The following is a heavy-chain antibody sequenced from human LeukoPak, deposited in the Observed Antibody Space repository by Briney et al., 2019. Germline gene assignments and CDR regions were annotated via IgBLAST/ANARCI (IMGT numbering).Heavy chain of an antibody. Sequence: PGESLKISCKGSGYSFTSYWIGWVRQMPGKGLEWMGWINPNSGGTNYAQKFQGRVTMTRDTSISTAYMELSRLRSDDTAVYYCARAAYYDYVWGSYHSSLDAFDIWGQGTMVTVSS. D-gene: IGHD3-16*02. V-gene: IGHV1-2*02. CDR3: ARAAYYDYVWGSYHSSLDAFDI. J-gene: IGHJ3*02. CDR2: INPNSGGT. CDR1: GYSFTSYW.